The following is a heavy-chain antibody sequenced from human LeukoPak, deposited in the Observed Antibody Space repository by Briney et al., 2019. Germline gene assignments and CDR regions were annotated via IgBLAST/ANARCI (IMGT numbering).Heavy chain of an antibody. CDR1: GGTFSKFG. V-gene: IGHV1-69*05. Sequence: SVTVSCTASGGTFSKFGISWVRQAPGEGLEWMGGIIPMFGAANYAQKFQGRVTITTDESTTTAHMELISLTSDDTAVYFCATERPNYYMDVWGKGTTVTVSS. J-gene: IGHJ6*03. CDR3: ATERPNYYMDV. CDR2: IIPMFGAA. D-gene: IGHD6-25*01.